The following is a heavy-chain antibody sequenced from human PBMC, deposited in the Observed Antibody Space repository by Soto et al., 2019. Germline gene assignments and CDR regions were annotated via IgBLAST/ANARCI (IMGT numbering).Heavy chain of an antibody. CDR3: ARAVVPEV. V-gene: IGHV4-39*02. CDR2: IYHSGRT. J-gene: IGHJ6*01. D-gene: IGHD6-6*01. CDR1: VASIGGSSYY. Sequence: SETLSLTCTFSVASIGGSSYYWGWIRQPPGKGLEWIANIYHSGRTHYNPSLKSRLTISVDTSKNHFSLKLTSVTAADMAVYYCARAVVPEVWGQGTTVIVSS.